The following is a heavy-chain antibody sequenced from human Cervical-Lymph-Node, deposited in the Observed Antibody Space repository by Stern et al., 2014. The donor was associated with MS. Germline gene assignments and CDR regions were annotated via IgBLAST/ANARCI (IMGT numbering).Heavy chain of an antibody. V-gene: IGHV1-69*01. CDR3: ARERSIHYPSFAP. CDR2: IVPMLAKA. Sequence: VQLVESGGDVKQPGCSVRVSCKASGGSFKRYAFHWLRQAPGQGLEWMAVIVPMLAKAYYAQKFQGRFTVTADEATNTVYMELSFLTSEDTAVYYCARERSIHYPSFAPWGQGTLVTVSS. D-gene: IGHD3-10*01. J-gene: IGHJ5*02. CDR1: GGSFKRYA.